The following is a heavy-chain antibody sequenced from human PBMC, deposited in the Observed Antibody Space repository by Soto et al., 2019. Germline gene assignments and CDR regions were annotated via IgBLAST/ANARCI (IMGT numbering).Heavy chain of an antibody. CDR2: IYYSGST. Sequence: QVQLQESGPGLVKPSQTLSLTCTVSGGSISSGGYYWSWIRQHPGKGLEWIGYIYYSGSTYYNPSLKSRVTISVDTSKNQFSLKLSSATAADTAVYYCARYMVRGVMFDYWGQGTLVTVSS. J-gene: IGHJ4*02. D-gene: IGHD3-10*01. CDR3: ARYMVRGVMFDY. CDR1: GGSISSGGYY. V-gene: IGHV4-31*03.